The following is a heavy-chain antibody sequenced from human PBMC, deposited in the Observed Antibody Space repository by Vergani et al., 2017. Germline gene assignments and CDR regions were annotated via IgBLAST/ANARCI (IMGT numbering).Heavy chain of an antibody. V-gene: IGHV3-66*02. CDR1: GFTVSSNY. D-gene: IGHD6-19*01. Sequence: EVQLVESGGGLVQPGGSLRLSCAASGFTVSSNYMSWVRQAPGKGLEWVSVIYSGGITYYADPVKGRFTISRDNSKNTLYLQMNSLRAEDTAVYYCASALGIAVAGGFDAFDIWGQGTMVTVSS. CDR3: ASALGIAVAGGFDAFDI. J-gene: IGHJ3*02. CDR2: IYSGGIT.